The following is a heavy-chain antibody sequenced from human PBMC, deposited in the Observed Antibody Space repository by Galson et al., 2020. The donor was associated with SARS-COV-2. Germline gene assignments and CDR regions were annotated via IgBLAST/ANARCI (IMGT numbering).Heavy chain of an antibody. V-gene: IGHV4-34*01. CDR3: ARGHSELLRFLEWTRTRLNYYGMDV. CDR1: GGSFSGYY. J-gene: IGHJ6*02. CDR2: INHSGST. D-gene: IGHD3-3*01. Sequence: SETLSLTCAVYGGSFSGYYWSWIRQPPGKGLEWIGEINHSGSTNYNPSLKSRVTISVDTSKNQFSLKLSSVTAADTAVYYCARGHSELLRFLEWTRTRLNYYGMDVWGQGTTVTVSS.